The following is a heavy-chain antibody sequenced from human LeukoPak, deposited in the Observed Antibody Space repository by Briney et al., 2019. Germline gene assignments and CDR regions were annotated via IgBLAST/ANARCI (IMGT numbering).Heavy chain of an antibody. CDR3: ARDESYGDYNNWFDP. CDR2: ISAYNGNT. J-gene: IGHJ5*02. D-gene: IGHD4-17*01. V-gene: IGHV1-18*01. CDR1: GYTFTSYG. Sequence: ASVKVSCKASGYTFTSYGISWVRQAPGQGLEWMGWISAYNGNTNYAQKLQGRVTMTTDTSTSTAYMELRSLRSDDTAVYYCARDESYGDYNNWFDPWGQGTLVTVS.